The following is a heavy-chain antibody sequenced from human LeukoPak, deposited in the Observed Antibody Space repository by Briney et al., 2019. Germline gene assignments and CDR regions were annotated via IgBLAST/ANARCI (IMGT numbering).Heavy chain of an antibody. J-gene: IGHJ3*02. Sequence: ASVKVSCKASGYTFTSYYMHWVRQAPGQGPEWMGIINPSGGSTSYAQKFQGRVTMTRDTSTSTVYMELSSLRSEDTAVYYCARDITSGYCSSTSCPGDAFDIWGQGTMVTVSS. V-gene: IGHV1-46*01. CDR1: GYTFTSYY. CDR3: ARDITSGYCSSTSCPGDAFDI. CDR2: INPSGGST. D-gene: IGHD2-2*01.